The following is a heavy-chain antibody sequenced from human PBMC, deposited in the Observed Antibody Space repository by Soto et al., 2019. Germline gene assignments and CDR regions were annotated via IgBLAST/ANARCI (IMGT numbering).Heavy chain of an antibody. J-gene: IGHJ4*02. CDR1: GFTFSDYY. Sequence: GGSLRLSCAASGFTFSDYYLSWVRQAPGRGLEWLSYISQTGTYTNYADSVRGRFTISRDNARTSLYLQMNSLRAEDTAVYYCTSAERGKTGVRVWGLGTLVTVSS. CDR2: ISQTGTYT. D-gene: IGHD1-1*01. V-gene: IGHV3-11*06. CDR3: TSAERGKTGVRV.